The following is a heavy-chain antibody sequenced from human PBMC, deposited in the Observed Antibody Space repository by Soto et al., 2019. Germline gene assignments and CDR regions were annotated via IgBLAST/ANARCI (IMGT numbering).Heavy chain of an antibody. CDR1: GYTFTSYG. J-gene: IGHJ4*02. V-gene: IGHV1-18*01. Sequence: ASVKVSCKASGYTFTSYGISWVRQAPGQGLEGMGGITAYNGNTNYEQNLQGRVTMTTDTSRTTPYMERRSLRSDATAVYNCGRGSDDIFTGYYSYWGKGPLVPSPS. D-gene: IGHD3-9*01. CDR3: GRGSDDIFTGYYSY. CDR2: ITAYNGNT.